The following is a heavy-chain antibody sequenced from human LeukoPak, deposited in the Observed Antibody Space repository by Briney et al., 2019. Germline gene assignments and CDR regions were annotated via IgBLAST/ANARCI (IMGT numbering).Heavy chain of an antibody. CDR3: AKAGIAEMATTDFDY. J-gene: IGHJ4*02. CDR2: ISGSGGST. Sequence: GGSLRLSCAASGFTFSSYAMSWVRQAPGKGLEWVSAISGSGGSTYYADSVKGRFTISKDNSNNTVYLQMNSVRVEDTAVYYCAKAGIAEMATTDFDYWGQGTLVTVSS. CDR1: GFTFSSYA. D-gene: IGHD5-24*01. V-gene: IGHV3-23*01.